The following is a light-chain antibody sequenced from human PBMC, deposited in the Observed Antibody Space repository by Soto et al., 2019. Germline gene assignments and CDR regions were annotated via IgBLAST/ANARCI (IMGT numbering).Light chain of an antibody. J-gene: IGLJ1*01. V-gene: IGLV2-14*01. Sequence: QPASVSASPGLSIAISCTGSSSDIGGYNYVSWYQQHPDKAPKLMIYEVSNRPSEVSDRFSGSKSGNTASLTIAGLRPEDEADYYCSSYTTSSTLVFGTGTKVTVL. CDR3: SSYTTSSTLV. CDR1: SSDIGGYNY. CDR2: EVS.